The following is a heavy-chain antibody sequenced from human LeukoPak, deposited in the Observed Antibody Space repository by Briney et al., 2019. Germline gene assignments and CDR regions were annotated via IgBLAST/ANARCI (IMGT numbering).Heavy chain of an antibody. V-gene: IGHV4-30-4*08. J-gene: IGHJ4*02. CDR2: IYYSGST. Sequence: SETLSLTCTVSGGSISSGDYYWSWIRQPPGKGLEWIGYIYYSGSTYYNPSLKSRVTISVDTSKNQFSPKLSSVTAADTAVYYCAGGALGDYDSSGVDYWGQGTLVTVSS. CDR1: GGSISSGDYY. CDR3: AGGALGDYDSSGVDY. D-gene: IGHD3-22*01.